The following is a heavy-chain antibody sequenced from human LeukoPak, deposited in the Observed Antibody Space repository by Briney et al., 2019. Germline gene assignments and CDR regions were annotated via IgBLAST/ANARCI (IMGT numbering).Heavy chain of an antibody. Sequence: GGSLRLSCTASGFTFGDYAMSWVRQAPGKGLEWVGFIRSKAYGGTTEHAASVKGRFTISRDDSKSIAYLQMNSLKTEDTAVYYCTRDQRYCSGGSCSYANWFDPWGQGTLVTVSS. J-gene: IGHJ5*02. CDR2: IRSKAYGGTT. D-gene: IGHD2-15*01. CDR3: TRDQRYCSGGSCSYANWFDP. V-gene: IGHV3-49*04. CDR1: GFTFGDYA.